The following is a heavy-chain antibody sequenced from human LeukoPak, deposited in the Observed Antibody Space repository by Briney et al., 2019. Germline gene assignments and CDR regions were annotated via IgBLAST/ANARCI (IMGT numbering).Heavy chain of an antibody. D-gene: IGHD2-2*01. J-gene: IGHJ4*02. CDR3: ARRLPLGCSSTSCYDY. CDR1: GGTFSSYA. Sequence: SVKVSCKASGGTFSSYAISWVRQAPGQGLEWMGGIIPIFGTANYAQKFQGRVTITADESTSTAYMELSSLRSEDTAVYYCARRLPLGCSSTSCYDYWGQGTLVTVSS. V-gene: IGHV1-69*13. CDR2: IIPIFGTA.